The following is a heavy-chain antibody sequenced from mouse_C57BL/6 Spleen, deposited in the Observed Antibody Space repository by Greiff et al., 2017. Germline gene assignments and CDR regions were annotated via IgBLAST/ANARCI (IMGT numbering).Heavy chain of an antibody. CDR2: ISSGSSTI. CDR1: GFTFSDYG. V-gene: IGHV5-17*01. Sequence: DVMLVESGGGLVKPGGSLKLSCAASGFTFSDYGMHWVRQAPEKGLEWVAYISSGSSTIYYADTVKGRFTISRDNAKNTLFLQMTSLRSEDTAMYYCARDYDYDGPFAYWGQGTLVTVSA. CDR3: ARDYDYDGPFAY. D-gene: IGHD2-4*01. J-gene: IGHJ3*01.